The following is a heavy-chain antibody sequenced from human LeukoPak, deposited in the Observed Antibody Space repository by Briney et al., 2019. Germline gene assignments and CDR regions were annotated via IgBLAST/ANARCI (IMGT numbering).Heavy chain of an antibody. V-gene: IGHV1-18*01. Sequence: ASVKVSWKASGDTFTSYGISWVRQAHGQGLEWMGWISAYNGNTNYAQKLQGRVTMTTDTSTSTAYMELRSLRSDDTAVYYGARELVGSLDYWGQGTLVTVSS. CDR2: ISAYNGNT. D-gene: IGHD3-10*01. J-gene: IGHJ4*02. CDR3: ARELVGSLDY. CDR1: GDTFTSYG.